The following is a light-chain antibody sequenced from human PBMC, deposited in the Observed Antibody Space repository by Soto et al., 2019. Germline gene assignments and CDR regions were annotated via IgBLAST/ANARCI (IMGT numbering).Light chain of an antibody. CDR2: DAS. J-gene: IGKJ1*01. CDR1: QSISSY. CDR3: LQDHDYPWT. V-gene: IGKV1-39*01. Sequence: MNQSPSSLSSKVGDRVTITCRASQSISSYLNWYQQKPGKAPKLLIYDASSLESGVPSRFSGSGSGTEFTLTINNLQPEDSATYFCLQDHDYPWTFGHGTKVDI.